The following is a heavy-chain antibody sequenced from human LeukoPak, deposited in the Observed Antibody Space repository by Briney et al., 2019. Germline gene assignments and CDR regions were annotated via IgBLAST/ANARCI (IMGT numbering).Heavy chain of an antibody. J-gene: IGHJ4*02. CDR1: GFTFSSYG. CDR2: ISYDGSNK. CDR3: TKRVKYGGTWDHFAD. V-gene: IGHV3-30*18. D-gene: IGHD1-26*01. Sequence: GGSLRLSCAASGFTFSSYGMHWVRQAPGKGLEWVAVISYDGSNKYYADSVKGRFTISRDNSKNTLYLQMNSLRAEDTAVYYCTKRVKYGGTWDHFADWGQGTLVTVSS.